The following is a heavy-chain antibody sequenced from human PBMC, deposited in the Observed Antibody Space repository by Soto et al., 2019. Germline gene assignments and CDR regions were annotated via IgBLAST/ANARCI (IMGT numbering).Heavy chain of an antibody. D-gene: IGHD2-15*01. CDR3: ARDRAGCSGQYGMDV. V-gene: IGHV4-31*03. CDR2: IYYSGST. Sequence: SETLSLTCTVSGGSISSGGYYWSWLRQHPGKGLEWIGYIYYSGSTYYNPSLKSRVTISVDTSKNQFSLKLSSVTAADTAVYYCARDRAGCSGQYGMDVWGQGTTVTVSS. CDR1: GGSISSGGYY. J-gene: IGHJ6*02.